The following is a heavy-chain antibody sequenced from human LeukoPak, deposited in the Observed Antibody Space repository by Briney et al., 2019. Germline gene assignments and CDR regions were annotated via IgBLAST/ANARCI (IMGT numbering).Heavy chain of an antibody. D-gene: IGHD2-2*01. CDR1: GFTFPTYH. CDR2: INSGSDII. CDR3: ARGRGYCSRTTCWYFDY. Sequence: PGGSLRLSCAASGFTFPTYHMVWVRQSPGKGLECLAYINSGSDIIYYADSVKGRFTISRDNAKNSLYLEMISLRAEDTAVYFCARGRGYCSRTTCWYFDYWGQGTLVTVSS. V-gene: IGHV3-48*01. J-gene: IGHJ4*02.